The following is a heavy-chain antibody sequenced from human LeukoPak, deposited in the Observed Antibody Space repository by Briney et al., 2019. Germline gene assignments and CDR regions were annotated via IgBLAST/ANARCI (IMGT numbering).Heavy chain of an antibody. CDR3: ARLKLGYWYFDL. CDR1: GFTFSDYY. CDR2: IGLTDTTI. D-gene: IGHD7-27*01. V-gene: IGHV3-11*01. J-gene: IGHJ2*01. Sequence: GGSLRLSCAASGFTFSDYYMSWIRQVPGKGLEWVSYIGLTDTTIYYADSLKGRFAISRDNAKNSLYLHMHSLRAEDTAIYYCARLKLGYWYFDLWGRGTLLTVSS.